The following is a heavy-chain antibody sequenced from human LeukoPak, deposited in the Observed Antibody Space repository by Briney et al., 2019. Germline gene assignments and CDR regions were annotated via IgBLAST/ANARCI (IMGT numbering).Heavy chain of an antibody. Sequence: GGSLRLSCAASGFTFSSYAMSWVRQAPGKGLEWVSAISGSGGSTYYADSAKGRFTISRDNSKNTLYLQMNSLRAEDTAVYYCAKLGYYDYVWGSYRFYYFDYWGQGTLVTVSS. V-gene: IGHV3-23*01. J-gene: IGHJ4*02. CDR3: AKLGYYDYVWGSYRFYYFDY. CDR1: GFTFSSYA. CDR2: ISGSGGST. D-gene: IGHD3-16*02.